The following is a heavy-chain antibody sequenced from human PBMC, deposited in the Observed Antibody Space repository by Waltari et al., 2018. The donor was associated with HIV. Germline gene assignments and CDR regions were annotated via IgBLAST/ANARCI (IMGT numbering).Heavy chain of an antibody. Sequence: QEHLIQSGPQVKKPGASVRVSCLASGYTFASYYMHWLRQSPGEGLEWLGRINPRSGGTNYVPKFQGRVLMTLNISLKTAYLDLRDLTSDDTAVYFCARTYFFDYSDYYSPAFDLWGQGTTVVVSS. V-gene: IGHV1-2*06. CDR3: ARTYFFDYSDYYSPAFDL. CDR2: INPRSGGT. CDR1: GYTFASYY. J-gene: IGHJ3*01. D-gene: IGHD3-9*01.